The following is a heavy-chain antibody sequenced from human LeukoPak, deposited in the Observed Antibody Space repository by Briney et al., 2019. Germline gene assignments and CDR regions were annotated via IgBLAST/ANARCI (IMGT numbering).Heavy chain of an antibody. Sequence: SGTLSLTCTVSGGSISSYYWSWIRQPPGKGLEWIGYIYYSGSTNYNPSLKSRVTISVDTSKNQFSLKLSSVTAADTAVYYCARGGYSYGVDYWGQGTLVTVSS. CDR2: IYYSGST. CDR3: ARGGYSYGVDY. D-gene: IGHD5-18*01. CDR1: GGSISSYY. V-gene: IGHV4-59*01. J-gene: IGHJ4*02.